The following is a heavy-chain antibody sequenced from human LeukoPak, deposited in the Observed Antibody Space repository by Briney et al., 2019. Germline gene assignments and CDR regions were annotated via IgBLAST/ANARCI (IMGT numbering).Heavy chain of an antibody. V-gene: IGHV1-18*01. CDR2: ISTYHGNT. CDR3: ARDFGGYSYGYYMDV. Sequence: ASVKVSCKASGYTFTSYGISWVRQAPGLGLEWMGWISTYHGNTNYAQKLQGRVTMTTDTSTSTAYMELRSLRSDDRAVYYCARDFGGYSYGYYMDVWGKGTTVTVSS. CDR1: GYTFTSYG. J-gene: IGHJ6*03. D-gene: IGHD5-18*01.